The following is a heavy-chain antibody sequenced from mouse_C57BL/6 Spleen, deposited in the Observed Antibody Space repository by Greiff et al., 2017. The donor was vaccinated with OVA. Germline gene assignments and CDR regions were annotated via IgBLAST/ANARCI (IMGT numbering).Heavy chain of an antibody. J-gene: IGHJ2*01. CDR1: GYTFTSYW. V-gene: IGHV1-64*01. CDR2: IQPNSGST. D-gene: IGHD3-2*02. Sequence: QVQLQQPGAELVKPGASVKLSCKASGYTFTSYWMHWVKQRPGQGLEWIGMIQPNSGSTNYNEKFKSKATLTVDKSSSTAYMQLSSLTSEDSAVYYCARDSEGYVFYFDYWGKGTTLTVAS. CDR3: ARDSEGYVFYFDY.